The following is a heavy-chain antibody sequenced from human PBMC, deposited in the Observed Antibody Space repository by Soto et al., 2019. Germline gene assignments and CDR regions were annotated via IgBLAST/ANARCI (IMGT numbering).Heavy chain of an antibody. CDR3: ATDPMATITSCAGMDV. V-gene: IGHV1-69*12. D-gene: IGHD5-12*01. J-gene: IGHJ6*02. CDR2: IIPIFDTA. CDR1: GGTFSSYA. Sequence: QVQLVQSGAEVKKPGSSVRVSCKASGGTFSSYAISWVRQAPGQGLEWMGGIIPIFDTADYAQKFQGRVTITADESTSTASRELSSMRSDDTAEYYCATDPMATITSCAGMDVWGQGTTVTVSS.